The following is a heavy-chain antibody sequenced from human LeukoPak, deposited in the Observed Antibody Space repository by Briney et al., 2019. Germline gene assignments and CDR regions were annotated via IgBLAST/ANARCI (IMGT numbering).Heavy chain of an antibody. Sequence: PGGSLRLSCAASGFTFSSYGMHWVRQAPGKGLEWVAFIRYDGSNKYYADSVKGRFTISRDNSKNTLYLQMNSLRAEDTAVYYCAKDQGFTATTEVWGQGTLVTVSS. CDR3: AKDQGFTATTEV. CDR2: IRYDGSNK. V-gene: IGHV3-30*02. D-gene: IGHD4-17*01. J-gene: IGHJ4*02. CDR1: GFTFSSYG.